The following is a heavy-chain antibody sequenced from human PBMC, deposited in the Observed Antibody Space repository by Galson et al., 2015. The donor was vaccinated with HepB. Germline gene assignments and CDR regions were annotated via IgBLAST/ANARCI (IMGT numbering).Heavy chain of an antibody. CDR1: GFTFSSYG. J-gene: IGHJ4*02. D-gene: IGHD5-12*01. V-gene: IGHV3-30*18. Sequence: SLRLSCAASGFTFSSYGMHWVRQAPGKGLEWVAVISYDGSNKYYADSVKGRFTISRDNSKNTLYLQMNSLRAEDTAVYYCAKDTHPPWPGYWGQGTLVTVSS. CDR2: ISYDGSNK. CDR3: AKDTHPPWPGY.